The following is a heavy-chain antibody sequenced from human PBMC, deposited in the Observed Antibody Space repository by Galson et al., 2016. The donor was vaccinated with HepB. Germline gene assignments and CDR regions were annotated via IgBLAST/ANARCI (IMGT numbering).Heavy chain of an antibody. V-gene: IGHV1-46*01. CDR3: ARETGYSNGRLDY. J-gene: IGHJ4*02. D-gene: IGHD5-18*01. CDR2: INPSGLST. CDR1: GDTFTNYY. Sequence: SVKVSCKASGDTFTNYYIHWVRQAPGQGLEWMGIINPSGLSTYYAQKFQGRVTMTRDTSTSTVYMEVSNLRSEDTAVYYCARETGYSNGRLDYWGQGTLVSGSS.